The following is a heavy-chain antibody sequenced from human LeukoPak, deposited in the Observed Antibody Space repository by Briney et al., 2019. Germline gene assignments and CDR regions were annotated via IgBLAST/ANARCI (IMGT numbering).Heavy chain of an antibody. CDR3: AREYCSSTSCRLNWFDP. CDR2: IYYSGST. Sequence: PSETLSLTCTVSGGSISSSSYYWGWIRQPPGKGLEWIGSIYYSGSTYYNPSLKSRVTISVDTSKNQFSLKLSSVTAADTAVYYCAREYCSSTSCRLNWFDPWGQGTLVTVSS. CDR1: GGSISSSSYY. V-gene: IGHV4-39*07. J-gene: IGHJ5*02. D-gene: IGHD2-2*01.